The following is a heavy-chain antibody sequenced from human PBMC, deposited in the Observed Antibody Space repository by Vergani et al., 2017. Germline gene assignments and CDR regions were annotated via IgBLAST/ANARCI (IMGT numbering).Heavy chain of an antibody. J-gene: IGHJ5*02. CDR3: ARRALYDFWSGYYRWFDP. V-gene: IGHV4-34*01. Sequence: QVQLQQWGAGLLKPSETLSLTCAVYGGSFSGYYWSWIRQPPGKGLAWIGEINHSGSPNYNPSLKSRVTISVDTSKNQFSLKLSSVTAADTAVYYCARRALYDFWSGYYRWFDPWGQGTLVTVSS. CDR2: INHSGSP. D-gene: IGHD3-3*01. CDR1: GGSFSGYY.